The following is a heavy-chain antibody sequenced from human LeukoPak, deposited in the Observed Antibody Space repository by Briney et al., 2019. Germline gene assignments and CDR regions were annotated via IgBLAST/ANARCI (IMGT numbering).Heavy chain of an antibody. CDR3: ARDYDFWSGYDY. J-gene: IGHJ4*02. V-gene: IGHV1-69*06. Sequence: SVTVSCKASGGTFSSYAISWVRQAPGQGLEWMGGIIPIFGTANYAQKFQGRVTITADKSTSTAYMELSSLRSEDTAVYYCARDYDFWSGYDYWGQGTLVTVSS. CDR1: GGTFSSYA. D-gene: IGHD3-3*01. CDR2: IIPIFGTA.